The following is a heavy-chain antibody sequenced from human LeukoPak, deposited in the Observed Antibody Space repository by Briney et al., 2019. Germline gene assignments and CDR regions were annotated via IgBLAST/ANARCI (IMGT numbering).Heavy chain of an antibody. CDR1: GYSISSGYY. CDR3: ARDLNLDDSSGYYFVRPYYFDY. CDR2: IYHSGST. V-gene: IGHV4-38-2*02. D-gene: IGHD3-22*01. J-gene: IGHJ4*02. Sequence: SETLSLTCTVSGYSISSGYYWGWIRQPPGKGLEWIGSIYHSGSTYYNPSLKSRVTISVDTSKNQFSLKLSSVTAADTAVYYCARDLNLDDSSGYYFVRPYYFDYWGQGTLVTVSS.